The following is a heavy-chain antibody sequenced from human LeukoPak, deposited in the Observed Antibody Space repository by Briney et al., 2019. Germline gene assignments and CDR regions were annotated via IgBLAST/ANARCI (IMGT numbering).Heavy chain of an antibody. J-gene: IGHJ4*02. Sequence: PGGSLRLSCAASGFTFSSSWMSWVRQAPGKGLEWVANINQDGSVKFYVNSVKGRFTVSRDNAKNSLYLHMNSLRAEDTAVYYCARDPEGDGGATFDYWGQGTLVTVSS. V-gene: IGHV3-7*01. D-gene: IGHD1-26*01. CDR2: INQDGSVK. CDR1: GFTFSSSW. CDR3: ARDPEGDGGATFDY.